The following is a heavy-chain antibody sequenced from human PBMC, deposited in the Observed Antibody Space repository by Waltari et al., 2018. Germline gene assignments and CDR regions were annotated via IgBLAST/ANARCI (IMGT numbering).Heavy chain of an antibody. V-gene: IGHV3-49*03. D-gene: IGHD2-2*01. CDR1: GFTFGDYG. J-gene: IGHJ4*02. CDR3: TRDRGYCSSTSCYSFDY. CDR2: IRSKAYGGTT. Sequence: EVQLVESGGGLVQPGRSLRLSCTASGFTFGDYGMSWFSQAPGKGLEWVGFIRSKAYGGTTEYAASVKGRFTISRDDSKSIAYLQMNSLKTEDTAVYYCTRDRGYCSSTSCYSFDYWGQGTLVTVSS.